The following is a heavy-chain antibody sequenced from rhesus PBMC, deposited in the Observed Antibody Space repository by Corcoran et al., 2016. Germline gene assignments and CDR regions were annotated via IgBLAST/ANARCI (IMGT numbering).Heavy chain of an antibody. J-gene: IGHJ4*01. CDR2: INANSGST. CDR1: GASLSRNL. V-gene: IGHV4-80*01. D-gene: IGHD1-44*01. CDR3: ARHGEPMFDY. Sequence: QVQLPESCPGLVEPSDTLSLTCTVPGASLSRNLWSWICQPPGKGLEWIGEINANSGSTNYNPSLKSRLTISKDASKNQVSLRLSFVTAADTAIYYCARHGEPMFDYWGQGVLVTVSS.